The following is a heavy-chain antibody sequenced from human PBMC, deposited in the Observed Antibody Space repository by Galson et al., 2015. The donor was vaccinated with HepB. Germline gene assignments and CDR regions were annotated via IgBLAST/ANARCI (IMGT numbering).Heavy chain of an antibody. V-gene: IGHV3-23*01. J-gene: IGHJ6*02. CDR1: GFTFSSYA. CDR2: ISGSGGST. Sequence: SLRLSCAASGFTFSSYAMSWVRQAPGKGLEWVSAISGSGGSTYYADSVKGRFTISRDNAKNSLYLQMNSLRAEDTAVYYCARRFSGSYSGDYYHYGMDVWGQGTTVTVSS. D-gene: IGHD1-26*01. CDR3: ARRFSGSYSGDYYHYGMDV.